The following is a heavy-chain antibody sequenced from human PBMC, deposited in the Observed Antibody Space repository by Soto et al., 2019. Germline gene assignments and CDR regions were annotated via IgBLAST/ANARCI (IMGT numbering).Heavy chain of an antibody. Sequence: SETLSLTCAVSSGSISSSNWWSWVRQPPGKGLEWIGEIYHSGSTNYNPSLKSRVTISVDKSKNQFSLKLSSVTAADTAVYYCARHGTTTWYFALWGRGTLVTVYS. J-gene: IGHJ2*01. CDR3: ARHGTTTWYFAL. CDR1: SGSISSSNW. V-gene: IGHV4-4*02. CDR2: IYHSGST. D-gene: IGHD4-17*01.